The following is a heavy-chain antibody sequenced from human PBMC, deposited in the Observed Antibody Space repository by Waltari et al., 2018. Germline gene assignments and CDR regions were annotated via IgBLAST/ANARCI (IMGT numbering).Heavy chain of an antibody. CDR1: VSDNY. CDR3: ARGRNTNYVVYGMDV. Sequence: VSDNYMSWVHQAPGKGLEWVSVIYAGGSTSYADSVKGRFTISRDNSKSTLYLQMNSLRAEDTAVYYCARGRNTNYVVYGMDVWGQGTTVTVSS. D-gene: IGHD4-4*01. V-gene: IGHV3-66*02. CDR2: IYAGGST. J-gene: IGHJ6*02.